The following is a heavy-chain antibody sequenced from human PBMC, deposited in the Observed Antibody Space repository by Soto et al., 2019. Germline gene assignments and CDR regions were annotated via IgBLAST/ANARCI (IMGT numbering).Heavy chain of an antibody. CDR1: GYTFTSYY. V-gene: IGHV1-46*01. CDR3: ARVSGIYYYGMEV. Sequence: ASVKVSCKASGYTFTSYYMHWVRQAPGQGLEWMGIINPSGGSTSYAQKFQGRVTMTRDTSTSAVYMELSSLRSEDTAVYYCARVSGIYYYGMEVWGQGTTVTVSS. J-gene: IGHJ6*02. CDR2: INPSGGST. D-gene: IGHD3-10*01.